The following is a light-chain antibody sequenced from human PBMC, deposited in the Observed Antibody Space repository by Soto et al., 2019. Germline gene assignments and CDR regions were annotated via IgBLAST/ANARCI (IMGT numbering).Light chain of an antibody. Sequence: EVVLTQSPATLSVSPGQRATLSCRASQSLRSNLAWFQHTRGQAPRLLXYGASTRANGIPARCSGSGYGTEFTLTISSLQSEDFAIYVCQQSNNWPPWTFGQGTKVDIK. CDR1: QSLRSN. J-gene: IGKJ1*01. CDR2: GAS. V-gene: IGKV3-15*01. CDR3: QQSNNWPPWT.